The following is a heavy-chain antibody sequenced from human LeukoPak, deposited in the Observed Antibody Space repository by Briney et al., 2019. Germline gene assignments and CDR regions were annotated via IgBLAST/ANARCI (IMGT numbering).Heavy chain of an antibody. CDR1: GFTFEDYA. CDR3: VKDRRNPYRPEGPFDP. D-gene: IGHD1-14*01. J-gene: IGHJ5*02. Sequence: GGSLRLSCAASGFTFEDYAMHWVRQAPGKGLEWVSGINWNSASTGYADSVKGRFTISRDNVMNSLYLQMNSLRPEDTALYYCVKDRRNPYRPEGPFDPWGQGTLVTVSS. CDR2: INWNSAST. V-gene: IGHV3-9*01.